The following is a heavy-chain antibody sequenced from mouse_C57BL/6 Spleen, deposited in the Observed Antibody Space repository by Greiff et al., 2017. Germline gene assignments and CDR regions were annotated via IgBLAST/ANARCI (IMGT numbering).Heavy chain of an antibody. CDR3: ARRGGLLGAWFAY. D-gene: IGHD2-3*01. Sequence: VQLKESGAELVKPGASVKMSCKASGYTFTTYPIEWMKQNHGKSLEWIGNFHPYNDDTKYNEKFKGKATLTVEKSSSTVYLELSRLTSDDSAVYYCARRGGLLGAWFAYWGQGTLVTVSA. CDR2: FHPYNDDT. V-gene: IGHV1-47*01. J-gene: IGHJ3*01. CDR1: GYTFTTYP.